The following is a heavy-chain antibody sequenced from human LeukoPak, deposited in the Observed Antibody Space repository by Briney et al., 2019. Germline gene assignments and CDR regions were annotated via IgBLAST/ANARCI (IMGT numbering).Heavy chain of an antibody. Sequence: SETLSLTCAVYGGSFSGYYWSWIRQPPGKGLEWIGEINHSGSTNYNPSLKSRVTISVDKSKNQFSLKLSSVTAADTAVYYCARRGSSGWYYFDYWGQGTLVTVSS. J-gene: IGHJ4*02. CDR1: GGSFSGYY. CDR2: INHSGST. D-gene: IGHD6-19*01. V-gene: IGHV4-34*01. CDR3: ARRGSSGWYYFDY.